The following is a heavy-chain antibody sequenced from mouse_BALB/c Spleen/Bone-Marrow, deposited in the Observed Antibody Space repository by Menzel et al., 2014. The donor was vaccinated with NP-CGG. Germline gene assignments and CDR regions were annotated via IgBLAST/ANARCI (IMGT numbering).Heavy chain of an antibody. J-gene: IGHJ2*01. CDR1: GYTFTSYW. Sequence: LQQPGSELVRPGASVKLSCKASGYTFTSYWMHWVRQRHGQGLEWIGNIYPGSGRTYYDEKFKNKVSLTVDTSSSTAYMHLSSLTSEDSAVYYCTRREGAYYGNYVGYFDYWGQGTTLTVSP. CDR2: IYPGSGRT. D-gene: IGHD2-10*01. CDR3: TRREGAYYGNYVGYFDY. V-gene: IGHV1S22*01.